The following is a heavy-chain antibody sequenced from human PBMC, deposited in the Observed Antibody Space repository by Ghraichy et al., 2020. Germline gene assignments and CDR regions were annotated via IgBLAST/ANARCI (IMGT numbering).Heavy chain of an antibody. CDR2: ISGSGGST. V-gene: IGHV3-23*01. CDR3: AKDWGYCSSTSCYYFDY. Sequence: GESLNISCAASGFTFSSYAMSWVRQAPGKGLEWVSAISGSGGSTYYADSVKGRFTISRDNFKNTLYLQMNSLRAEDTAVYYCAKDWGYCSSTSCYYFDYWGQGTLVTVSS. J-gene: IGHJ4*02. CDR1: GFTFSSYA. D-gene: IGHD2-2*01.